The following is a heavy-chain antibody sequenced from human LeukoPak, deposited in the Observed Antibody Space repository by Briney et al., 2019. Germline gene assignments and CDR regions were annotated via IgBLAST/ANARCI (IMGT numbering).Heavy chain of an antibody. J-gene: IGHJ4*02. CDR2: ISFNSETT. Sequence: GGSLRLSCAASGFTFSSFSLTWVRQAPGKGLEWLSYISFNSETTSYADSVKGRFTSSRDYAKNSLYLQMNSLRAEDTAVYYCGRVARGNYYHFDYWGQGTLVTVSS. D-gene: IGHD1-26*01. CDR1: GFTFSSFS. V-gene: IGHV3-48*04. CDR3: GRVARGNYYHFDY.